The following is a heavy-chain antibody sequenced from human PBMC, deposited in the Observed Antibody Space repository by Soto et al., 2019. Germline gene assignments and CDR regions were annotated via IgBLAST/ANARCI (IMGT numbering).Heavy chain of an antibody. CDR1: GYTFTSYA. Sequence: ASVKVSCKASGYTFTSYAMHWVRQAPGQRLEWMGWINAGNGNTKYSQKFQGRVTITRDTSASTAYMELSSLRSEDTAVYYCARAPRIQLPYYFDYWGQGTLVTVSS. V-gene: IGHV1-3*01. D-gene: IGHD5-18*01. CDR2: INAGNGNT. J-gene: IGHJ4*02. CDR3: ARAPRIQLPYYFDY.